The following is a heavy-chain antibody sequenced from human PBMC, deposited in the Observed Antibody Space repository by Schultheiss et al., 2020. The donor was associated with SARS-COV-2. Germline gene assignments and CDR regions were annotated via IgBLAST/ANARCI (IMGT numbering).Heavy chain of an antibody. Sequence: SQTLSLTCTVSGGSISSGYYWGWIRQPPGKGLEWIGYIYYSGSTYYNPSLKSRVTISVDTSKNQFSLKLTSVTAADTAVYYCARDELTEGRYCSGGSCHDGYWGQGTLVTVSS. CDR1: GGSISSGYY. D-gene: IGHD2-15*01. V-gene: IGHV4-30-4*08. CDR3: ARDELTEGRYCSGGSCHDGY. CDR2: IYYSGST. J-gene: IGHJ4*02.